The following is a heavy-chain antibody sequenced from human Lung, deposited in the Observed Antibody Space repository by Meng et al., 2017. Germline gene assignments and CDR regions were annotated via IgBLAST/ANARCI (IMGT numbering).Heavy chain of an antibody. D-gene: IGHD6-25*01. Sequence: ASVKVSCKPSGYNFPDYYIHWVRRAPGQGLEWMGRINPKSGDTHYAQKFQARVTMTGDTSISTAYMELSGLRSDDMAMYCCARNEDISAAGKLFGDYWGQGTLVTVSS. CDR1: GYNFPDYY. CDR3: ARNEDISAAGKLFGDY. CDR2: INPKSGDT. V-gene: IGHV1-2*06. J-gene: IGHJ4*02.